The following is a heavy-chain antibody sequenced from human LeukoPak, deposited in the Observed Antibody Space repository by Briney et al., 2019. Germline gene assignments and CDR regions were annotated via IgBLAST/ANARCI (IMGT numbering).Heavy chain of an antibody. CDR1: GFTFSSYS. CDR2: ISSSSSYI. D-gene: IGHD5-18*01. J-gene: IGHJ4*02. V-gene: IGHV3-21*01. Sequence: PGGSLRLSCAASGFTFSSYSMKWVRQAPGKGLEWVSSISSSSSYIYYADSVKGRFTISRDNAKNSLFLQMNSLRAEDTAVYYCARDTSSGFSYGNTDYWGQGTLVTVSS. CDR3: ARDTSSGFSYGNTDY.